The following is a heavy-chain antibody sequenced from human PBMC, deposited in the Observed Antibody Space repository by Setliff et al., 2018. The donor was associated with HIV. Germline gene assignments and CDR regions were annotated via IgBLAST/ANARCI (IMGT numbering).Heavy chain of an antibody. CDR2: IYYSGST. J-gene: IGHJ6*03. CDR3: ARIVRWELVATSTFFYYYMDV. Sequence: TLSLTCTVSGGSISSSSYYWGWIRQPPGKGLEWIGSIYYSGSTYYNPSLKSRVTISVDTSKNQFSLKLSSVTAADTAVYYCARIVRWELVATSTFFYYYMDVWGKGTTVTVSS. V-gene: IGHV4-39*01. CDR1: GGSISSSSYY. D-gene: IGHD1-26*01.